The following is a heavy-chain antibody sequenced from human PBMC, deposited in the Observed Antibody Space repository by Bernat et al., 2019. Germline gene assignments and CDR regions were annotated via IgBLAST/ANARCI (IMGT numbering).Heavy chain of an antibody. CDR3: ARHVVRRYDMLTGYYGPPSYGMDV. V-gene: IGHV4-39*01. CDR1: GGSISSSSYY. CDR2: IYYSGST. Sequence: QLQLQESGPGLVKPSETLSLTCTVSGGSISSSSYYWGWIRQPPGKGLEWIGSIYYSGSTYYNPSLKSRVTISVDTSKNQFSLKLSSVTAADTAVYYCARHVVRRYDMLTGYYGPPSYGMDVWGQGTTVTVSS. J-gene: IGHJ6*02. D-gene: IGHD3-9*01.